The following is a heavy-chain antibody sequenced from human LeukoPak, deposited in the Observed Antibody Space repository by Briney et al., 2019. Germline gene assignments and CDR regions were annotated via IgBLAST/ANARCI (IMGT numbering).Heavy chain of an antibody. CDR1: GYTFTSYY. Sequence: GASVKVSCKASGYTFTSYYMHWVRQPPGQGLEWMGIINPSGGSTSYAQKFQGRVTMTRDTSTSTVYMELSSLRSEDTAVYYCARLAEYYDILTGYSYFDYWGQGTLVTVSS. J-gene: IGHJ4*02. CDR2: INPSGGST. V-gene: IGHV1-46*03. D-gene: IGHD3-9*01. CDR3: ARLAEYYDILTGYSYFDY.